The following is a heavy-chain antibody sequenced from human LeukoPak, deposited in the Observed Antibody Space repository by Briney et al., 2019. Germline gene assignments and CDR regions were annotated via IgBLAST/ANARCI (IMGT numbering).Heavy chain of an antibody. CDR1: GGSISSYY. J-gene: IGHJ4*02. CDR2: IYYSGST. D-gene: IGHD6-6*01. V-gene: IGHV4-59*12. Sequence: SETLSLTCTVSGGSISSYYWSWIRQPPGKGLEWIGYIYYSGSTNYNPSLKSRVTISVDTSKNQFSLKLSSVTAADTAVYYCARDSTNGSSYFDYWGQGTLVTVSS. CDR3: ARDSTNGSSYFDY.